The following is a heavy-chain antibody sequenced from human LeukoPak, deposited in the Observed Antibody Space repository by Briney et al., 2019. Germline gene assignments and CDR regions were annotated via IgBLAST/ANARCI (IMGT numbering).Heavy chain of an antibody. J-gene: IGHJ4*02. CDR3: VKGQELDDGVFDS. D-gene: IGHD1-1*01. CDR1: GSTFSSIA. Sequence: GGSLRLSCAASGSTFSSIAMTWVRQAPGKGLEWVSTIRSNGDTAYNADSVRGRFAISRDNSKNGLFLQMNSLRVEDTARYYCVKGQELDDGVFDSWGQGTLVTVSS. V-gene: IGHV3-23*01. CDR2: IRSNGDTA.